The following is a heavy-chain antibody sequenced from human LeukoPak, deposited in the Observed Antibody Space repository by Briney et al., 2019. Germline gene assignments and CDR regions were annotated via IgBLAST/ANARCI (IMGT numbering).Heavy chain of an antibody. Sequence: PSETLSLTCTVSGDSISSSSYYWEWIRQPPGKGLEWIGSTFYSGSTYYNPSLKSRITISVGTSKNQFSLKLSSVTAADTAVYYCARAEYYYGSGSYDSWGQGTLVTVSS. V-gene: IGHV4-39*07. J-gene: IGHJ4*02. CDR1: GDSISSSSYY. D-gene: IGHD3-10*01. CDR2: TFYSGST. CDR3: ARAEYYYGSGSYDS.